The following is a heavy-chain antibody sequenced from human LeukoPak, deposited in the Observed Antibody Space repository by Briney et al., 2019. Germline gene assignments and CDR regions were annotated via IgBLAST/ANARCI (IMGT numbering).Heavy chain of an antibody. CDR2: IRYNGRSI. V-gene: IGHV3-48*03. D-gene: IGHD6-13*01. CDR1: GFIFSSYE. Sequence: GGSLRLSCAASGFIFSSYEMIWLRQAPGKGLAWLSYIRYNGRSIYYADSVKGRFTISRDNAKNFLYLQMNSLRAEDTDVYYCAKDATAVVGTVYKDVWGKGTTVTISS. CDR3: AKDATAVVGTVYKDV. J-gene: IGHJ6*03.